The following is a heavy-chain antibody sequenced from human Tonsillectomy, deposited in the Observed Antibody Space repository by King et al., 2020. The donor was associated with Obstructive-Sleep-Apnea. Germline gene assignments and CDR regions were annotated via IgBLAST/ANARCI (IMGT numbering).Heavy chain of an antibody. CDR1: GFTLSSYA. V-gene: IGHV3-30*04. J-gene: IGHJ4*02. D-gene: IGHD1-26*01. CDR3: ERGRGSYSLDY. CDR2: ISNDGSNK. Sequence: VQLVESGGGVVQPGRSLRLSCAASGFTLSSYAMHWVRQAPGKGLEWVAVISNDGSNKYQVDSVKGRFTISRENSKNTLYLQMNSLRADDTAMYYCERGRGSYSLDYWGQGTLVTVSS.